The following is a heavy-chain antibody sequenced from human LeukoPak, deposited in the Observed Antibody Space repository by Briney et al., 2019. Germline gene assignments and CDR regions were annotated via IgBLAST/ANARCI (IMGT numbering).Heavy chain of an antibody. D-gene: IGHD6-19*01. CDR1: GFTFSSYG. V-gene: IGHV3-33*01. CDR3: ARDLYSSGWGVNY. J-gene: IGHJ4*02. CDR2: IWYDGSNK. Sequence: GGSLRLSCAASGFTFSSYGMHWVRQAPGKGLEWVAVIWYDGSNKYYADSVKGRFTISRDNSKNTLYLQMNSLRAEDTAVYYCARDLYSSGWGVNYWGQGTLVTVSS.